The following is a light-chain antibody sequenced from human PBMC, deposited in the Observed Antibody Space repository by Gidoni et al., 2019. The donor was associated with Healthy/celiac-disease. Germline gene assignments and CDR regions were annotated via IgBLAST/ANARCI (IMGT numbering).Light chain of an antibody. CDR3: QQLNSYPIFT. Sequence: IQLTQSPSSLSASVGDRVTITCRASQGISSYLAWYQQKPGKAPKLLIYAASTLQSGVPSRCSGSGSGRDFTLPISSLQPEDFATYYCQQLNSYPIFTFGPGTKVDIK. CDR1: QGISSY. J-gene: IGKJ3*01. CDR2: AAS. V-gene: IGKV1-9*01.